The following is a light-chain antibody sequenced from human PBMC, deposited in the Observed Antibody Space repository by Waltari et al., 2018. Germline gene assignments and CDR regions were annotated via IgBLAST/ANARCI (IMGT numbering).Light chain of an antibody. CDR2: NTN. CDR1: SSNIGSGY. J-gene: IGLJ3*02. V-gene: IGLV1-47*01. Sequence: QSVLTQPPPASGTPGQRVPISCSGSSSNIGSGYVFWYQHLPGTAPKLLNYNTNQRPSGVPDRFSGSKSGTSASLAISGLRSEDEADYYCAGWDDILSGPVFGEGTKLTVL. CDR3: AGWDDILSGPV.